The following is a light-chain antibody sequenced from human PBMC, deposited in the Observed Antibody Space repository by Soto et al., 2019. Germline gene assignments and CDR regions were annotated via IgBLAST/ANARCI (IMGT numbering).Light chain of an antibody. Sequence: EIALTQSPGTLSLSPGESATLSCRASQSVSNSYLAWHQQKPGQAPRLLIYGASSRATGIPDRFSGSGSGTDFTLTISRLEPEDFAVYYCQQYGSSPWTVGQGTKVDIK. V-gene: IGKV3-20*01. CDR2: GAS. CDR1: QSVSNSY. J-gene: IGKJ1*01. CDR3: QQYGSSPWT.